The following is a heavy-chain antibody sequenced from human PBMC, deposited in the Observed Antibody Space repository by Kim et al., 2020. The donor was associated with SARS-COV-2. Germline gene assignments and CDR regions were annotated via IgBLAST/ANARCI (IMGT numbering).Heavy chain of an antibody. CDR1: GFTFSSYA. CDR2: ISGSGGST. Sequence: GGSLRLSCAASGFTFSSYAMSWVRQAPGKGLEWVSGISGSGGSTYYADSVKGRFTISRDNSKNTLYLQMNSLRAEDTAVYYCAKDGQLERRTPYYFDYWGQGTLVTVSS. V-gene: IGHV3-23*01. CDR3: AKDGQLERRTPYYFDY. D-gene: IGHD1-1*01. J-gene: IGHJ4*02.